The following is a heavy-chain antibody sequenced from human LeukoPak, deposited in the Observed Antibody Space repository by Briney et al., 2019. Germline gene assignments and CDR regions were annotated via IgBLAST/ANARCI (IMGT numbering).Heavy chain of an antibody. V-gene: IGHV3-33*01. Sequence: RSLRLSCAASGFTFSSYGMHWVRQAPGKGLEWVAVIWYDGSNKYYADSVKGRFTISRDNSKNTLYLQMNSLRAEDTAVYYCARGLQLGTYNWFDPWGQGTLVTVSS. CDR1: GFTFSSYG. J-gene: IGHJ5*02. D-gene: IGHD7-27*01. CDR3: ARGLQLGTYNWFDP. CDR2: IWYDGSNK.